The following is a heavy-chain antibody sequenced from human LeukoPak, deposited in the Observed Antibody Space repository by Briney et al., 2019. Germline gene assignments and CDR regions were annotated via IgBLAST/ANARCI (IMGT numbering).Heavy chain of an antibody. Sequence: GESLKISRKGSGYSFTSTWFGGGRQMPGKGLKGLGIFYPGDFAPSYSRSFQGQVTISADKSISTAYPQWSSLKASDTAMYYCARHDQLLSLVDYWGQGTLVTVSS. J-gene: IGHJ4*02. V-gene: IGHV5-51*01. D-gene: IGHD2-2*01. CDR1: GYSFTSTW. CDR3: ARHDQLLSLVDY. CDR2: FYPGDFAP.